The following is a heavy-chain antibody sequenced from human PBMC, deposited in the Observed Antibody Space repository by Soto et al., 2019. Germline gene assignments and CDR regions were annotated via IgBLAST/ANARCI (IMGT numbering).Heavy chain of an antibody. J-gene: IGHJ6*02. CDR3: ARDTAMGHYYYYGMDV. CDR2: ISSSSSTI. CDR1: GFTFSSYS. Sequence: WGSLRLSCAASGFTFSSYSMNWVRQAPGKGLEWVSYISSSSSTIYYADSVKGRFTISRDNAKNSLYLQMNSLRDEDTAVYYCARDTAMGHYYYYGMDVWGQGTTVTVSS. D-gene: IGHD5-18*01. V-gene: IGHV3-48*02.